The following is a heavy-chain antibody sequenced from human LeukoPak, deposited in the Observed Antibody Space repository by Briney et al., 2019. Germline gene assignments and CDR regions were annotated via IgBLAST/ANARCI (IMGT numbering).Heavy chain of an antibody. V-gene: IGHV3-30*18. J-gene: IGHJ4*02. Sequence: GGSLRLSCAASGLTFSSYGMHWVRQAPGKGLEWVAVISYDGSNKYYADSVKGRFTISRDNSKNTLYLQMNSLRAEDTAVYYCAKDLRHLGAVAGIIGYWGQGTLVTVSS. CDR2: ISYDGSNK. CDR1: GLTFSSYG. D-gene: IGHD6-19*01. CDR3: AKDLRHLGAVAGIIGY.